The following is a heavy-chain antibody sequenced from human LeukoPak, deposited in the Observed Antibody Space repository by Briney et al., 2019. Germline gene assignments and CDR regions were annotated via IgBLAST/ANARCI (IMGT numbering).Heavy chain of an antibody. CDR3: ARDRGEENGSGSPDF. D-gene: IGHD3-10*01. CDR2: INPSGGST. V-gene: IGHV1-46*01. CDR1: GYTFTSYY. J-gene: IGHJ4*02. Sequence: EASVKVSCKASGYTFTSYYMHWVRQAPGQGLEWMGIINPSGGSTSYAQKFQGRVTMTRDMSTSTVYMELSSLRSEDTAVYYCARDRGEENGSGSPDFWGQGTLVTVSS.